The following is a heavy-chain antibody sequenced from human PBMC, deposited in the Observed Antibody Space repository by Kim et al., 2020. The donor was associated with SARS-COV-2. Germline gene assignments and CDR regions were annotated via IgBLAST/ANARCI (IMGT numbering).Heavy chain of an antibody. J-gene: IGHJ4*02. CDR3: AKDQGGREDY. Sequence: GGSLRLSCAASGFTVSSYGMHWVRQAPGKGLEWVAVISYDGSTKYYGDSVKGRFTISRDSSKNTLYLQMDSLRAEDTAVYYCAKDQGGREDYWGQGTLVTVSS. D-gene: IGHD1-26*01. CDR1: GFTVSSYG. CDR2: ISYDGSTK. V-gene: IGHV3-30*18.